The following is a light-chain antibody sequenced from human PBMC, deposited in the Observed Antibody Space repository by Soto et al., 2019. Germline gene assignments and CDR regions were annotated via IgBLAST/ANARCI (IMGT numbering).Light chain of an antibody. CDR1: QSISTF. Sequence: DIQMTQSPSSLSASVGDRVTITCRASQSISTFLNWYQQKPGKAPNLLIYTASTLHGGVPSRFSGSGSGTDFTLSISSLQPEDFATYYYQQTFTAPWTFGQGTRVEIK. CDR3: QQTFTAPWT. CDR2: TAS. V-gene: IGKV1-39*01. J-gene: IGKJ1*01.